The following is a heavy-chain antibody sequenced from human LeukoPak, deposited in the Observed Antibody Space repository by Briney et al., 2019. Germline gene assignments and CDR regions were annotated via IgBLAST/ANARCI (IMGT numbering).Heavy chain of an antibody. D-gene: IGHD3-22*01. CDR2: IYSGGST. CDR1: GFTVSSNY. V-gene: IGHV3-66*01. J-gene: IGHJ4*02. Sequence: GGSLRLSCAASGFTVSSNYMSWVRQAPGKGLEWVSVIYSGGSTYYADSVKGRFTISRDNSKNTLYLQMNSLRAEDTAVYYSARGWNYYDSSGYYDYWGQGTLVTVSS. CDR3: ARGWNYYDSSGYYDY.